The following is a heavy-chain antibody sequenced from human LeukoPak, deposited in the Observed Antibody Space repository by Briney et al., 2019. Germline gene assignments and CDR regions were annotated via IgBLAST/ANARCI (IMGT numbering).Heavy chain of an antibody. V-gene: IGHV3-23*01. D-gene: IGHD1-26*01. CDR3: AKGDQWELPRAPESAAHYFDY. CDR2: IGGSGGST. J-gene: IGHJ4*01. CDR1: GFTFSSYG. Sequence: GGSLRLSCAASGFTFSSYGMHWVRQAPGKGLEWVSAIGGSGGSTYYADSVKGRSTISRDNSKNTLYLQMNSLRAEDTAIYYCAKGDQWELPRAPESAAHYFDYWGQGTLVTVSS.